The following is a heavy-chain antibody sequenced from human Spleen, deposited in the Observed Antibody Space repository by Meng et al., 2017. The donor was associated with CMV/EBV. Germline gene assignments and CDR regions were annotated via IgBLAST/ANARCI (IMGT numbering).Heavy chain of an antibody. D-gene: IGHD2-21*02. CDR3: AHGLRRGDRFDY. V-gene: IGHV2-5*01. Sequence: TFSGFSLSTSGVGVGWIRQPPGKALEWLALIYWNDDKRYSPSLKSRLTITKDTSKNQVVLTMTNMDPVDTATYYCAHGLRRGDRFDYWGQGTLVTVSS. CDR2: IYWNDDK. CDR1: GFSLSTSGVG. J-gene: IGHJ4*02.